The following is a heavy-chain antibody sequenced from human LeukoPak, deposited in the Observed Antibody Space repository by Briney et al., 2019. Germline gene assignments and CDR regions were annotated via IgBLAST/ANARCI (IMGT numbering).Heavy chain of an antibody. CDR3: ARDVSPSLQVNYMDV. Sequence: YPSETLSLTCAVSGGSISTNTHYWGWIRQPPGKGVEWIGSIYYSGRTYYNPSLKSRVTISVDTSRNQFSVKLTSVTAADTAVYYCARDVSPSLQVNYMDVWGKGTTVTISS. D-gene: IGHD2-21*01. CDR2: IYYSGRT. J-gene: IGHJ6*03. CDR1: GGSISTNTHY. V-gene: IGHV4-39*07.